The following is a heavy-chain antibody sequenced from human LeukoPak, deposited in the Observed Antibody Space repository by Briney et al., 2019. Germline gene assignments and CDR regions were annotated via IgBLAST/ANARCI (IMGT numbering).Heavy chain of an antibody. J-gene: IGHJ3*02. D-gene: IGHD3-22*01. CDR2: ISGSGVT. Sequence: GGSLRLSCAASGFTFSTSAMTWVRQAPGKGLEWVSGISGSGVTDYADSVKGRFTISRDNSKNTLYLQMNSLRAEDTAVYYCAGYYDSSGYSSDAFDIWGQGTMVTVSS. CDR1: GFTFSTSA. V-gene: IGHV3-23*01. CDR3: AGYYDSSGYSSDAFDI.